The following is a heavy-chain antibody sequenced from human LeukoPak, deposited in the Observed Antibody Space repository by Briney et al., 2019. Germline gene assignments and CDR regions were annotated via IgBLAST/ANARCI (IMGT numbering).Heavy chain of an antibody. J-gene: IGHJ3*02. D-gene: IGHD3-22*01. CDR3: ARDYYDSSGYYYGDAFDT. V-gene: IGHV3-66*01. Sequence: GGSLRLSCAASGFTVSSNYMSWVRQAPGKGLEWVSVIYSGGSTYYADSVKGRFTISRDNSKNTLYLQMNSLRAEDTAVYYCARDYYDSSGYYYGDAFDTWGQGTMVTVSS. CDR1: GFTVSSNY. CDR2: IYSGGST.